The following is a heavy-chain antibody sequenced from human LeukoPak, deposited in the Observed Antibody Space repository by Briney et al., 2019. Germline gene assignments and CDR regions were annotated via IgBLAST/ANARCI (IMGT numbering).Heavy chain of an antibody. D-gene: IGHD4-17*01. CDR2: IYYSGST. V-gene: IGHV4-59*01. Sequence: SETLCPTRTVSGGSISSYYWSWIRQPPGKGLEWIGYIYYSGSTNYNPSLKSRVTISVDTSKNQYSLKLSSVTAADTAVYYCARSTVTTHGMDVWGQASTLSVSS. J-gene: IGHJ6*02. CDR3: ARSTVTTHGMDV. CDR1: GGSISSYY.